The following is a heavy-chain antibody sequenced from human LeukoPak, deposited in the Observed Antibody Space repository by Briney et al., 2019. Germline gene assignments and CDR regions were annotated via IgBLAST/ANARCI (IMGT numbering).Heavy chain of an antibody. J-gene: IGHJ4*02. V-gene: IGHV1-3*01. Sequence: GASVKVSCKASGYTFTTSLMHWVRQAPGQRLEWMGWINAGDGDTKYSQKFQGRVTVTRDTSASTAYMELSSLSSEDTAIYYCATRPGIAVAGFDHWGQGTLVTVSS. D-gene: IGHD6-19*01. CDR1: GYTFTTSL. CDR3: ATRPGIAVAGFDH. CDR2: INAGDGDT.